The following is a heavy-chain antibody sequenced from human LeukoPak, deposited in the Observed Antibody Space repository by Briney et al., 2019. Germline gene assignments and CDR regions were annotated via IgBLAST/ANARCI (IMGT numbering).Heavy chain of an antibody. J-gene: IGHJ6*02. V-gene: IGHV3-74*01. D-gene: IGHD2-8*02. CDR1: GFTFSSYE. Sequence: GGSLRLSCVASGFTFSSYEMNWVRQAPGKGLEWVSRVDPDGTTTNYADSVTGRFTTSRDNAKNTLYLQMNSLRAEDTALYYCTRVQAGRSGLMDVWGRGTTVTVSS. CDR2: VDPDGTTT. CDR3: TRVQAGRSGLMDV.